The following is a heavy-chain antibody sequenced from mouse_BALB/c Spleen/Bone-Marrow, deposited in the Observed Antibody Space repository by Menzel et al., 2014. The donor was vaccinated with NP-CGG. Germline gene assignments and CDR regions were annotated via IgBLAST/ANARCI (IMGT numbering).Heavy chain of an antibody. CDR2: INSNGGST. CDR3: ARVWYFDY. CDR1: GFTFSSYG. J-gene: IGHJ2*03. Sequence: EVPLVESGGGLVQPGGSLKLSCAASGFTFSSYGLSWVRQTPDKRLELVATINSNGGSTYYPDSVKGRFTISRDNAKNTLYLQMSSLKSEDTAMYYCARVWYFDYWGQGTSLTVSS. V-gene: IGHV5-6-3*01.